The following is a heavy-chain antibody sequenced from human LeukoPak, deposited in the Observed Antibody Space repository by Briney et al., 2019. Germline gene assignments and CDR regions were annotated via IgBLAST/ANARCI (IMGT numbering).Heavy chain of an antibody. CDR2: FYYSGST. J-gene: IGHJ3*02. CDR3: TRLLDNDSSGYPDTFDM. D-gene: IGHD3-22*01. V-gene: IGHV4-59*11. CDR1: GGSISSHY. Sequence: PSETLSLTCTVSGGSISSHYWSWIRQPPGKGLEWIGYFYYSGSTNYNPSFQSRVPISVDTSKNHFSLKPTSVTAADTAVYYCTRLLDNDSSGYPDTFDMWGQGTMVTVSS.